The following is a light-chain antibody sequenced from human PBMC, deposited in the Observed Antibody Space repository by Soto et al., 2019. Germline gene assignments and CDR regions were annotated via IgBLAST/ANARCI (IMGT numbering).Light chain of an antibody. J-gene: IGKJ5*01. CDR1: QSISSSY. CDR3: QQFGSSPPIT. Sequence: EIVLTQSPGTLSSSPGETATLSCRASQSISSSYLAWYQQKPGQPPRLLIFGAFSRATGIPDRFSGSGSGTDFTLTISRLEPEDFAVYYCQQFGSSPPITFGQGTRLEIK. V-gene: IGKV3-20*01. CDR2: GAF.